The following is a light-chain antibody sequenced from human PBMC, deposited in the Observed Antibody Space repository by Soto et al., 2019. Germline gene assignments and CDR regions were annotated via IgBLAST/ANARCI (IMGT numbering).Light chain of an antibody. Sequence: EIVLTQSPDTLSLSAGERATLSCRASQSLGSSYLAWYQHKPGQAPRLLIYGASSRATGIPDRFSGSGSGTDFTLSISRLEPEDFAVYYCQQRHMWPITFGQGTRLEIK. CDR3: QQRHMWPIT. V-gene: IGKV3D-20*02. CDR1: QSLGSSY. CDR2: GAS. J-gene: IGKJ5*01.